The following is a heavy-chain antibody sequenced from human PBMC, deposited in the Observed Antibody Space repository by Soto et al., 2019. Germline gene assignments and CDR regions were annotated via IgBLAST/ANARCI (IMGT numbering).Heavy chain of an antibody. CDR3: ARLVVGPATLKFDY. J-gene: IGHJ4*02. Sequence: GGSLRLSCAASGFTFSDYYMSWIRQAPGKGLEWVSYISSSGSTIYYADSVKGRFTISRDNSKNSLYLQMNNLRAEDTAVYYCARLVVGPATLKFDYWGQGTLVTVSS. CDR1: GFTFSDYY. D-gene: IGHD2-2*01. CDR2: ISSSGSTI. V-gene: IGHV3-11*01.